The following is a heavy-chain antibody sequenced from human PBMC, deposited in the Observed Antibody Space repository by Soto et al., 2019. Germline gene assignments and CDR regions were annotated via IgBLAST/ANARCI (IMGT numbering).Heavy chain of an antibody. CDR2: VSDHGDIT. V-gene: IGHV3-23*01. Sequence: EVQLLQSGGGLVQPGGSLRLSCAVSGITFSPYAMNWVRQAPGKGLEWVSTVSDHGDITYYADSVKGRFTISRDNSRSTLYLQMDSLRGDDTATYYSAKGPEVPGPGGVYWGQGTLVTVSS. CDR3: AKGPEVPGPGGVY. CDR1: GITFSPYA. D-gene: IGHD2-8*02. J-gene: IGHJ4*02.